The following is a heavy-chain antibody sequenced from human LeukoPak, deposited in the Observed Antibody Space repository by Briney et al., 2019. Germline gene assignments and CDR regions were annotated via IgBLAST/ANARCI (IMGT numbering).Heavy chain of an antibody. CDR1: GFTFSSYA. D-gene: IGHD6-19*01. CDR2: ISGSGSGGST. Sequence: GGSLRLSCAASGFTFSSYAMSWVRQAPGKGLEWVSAISGSGSGGSTYHTDSVKGRFTISRDNFRNTLYLQMNGLRAEDTALYYCAKDFPSGWSTWGQGTLVTVSS. CDR3: AKDFPSGWST. J-gene: IGHJ5*02. V-gene: IGHV3-23*01.